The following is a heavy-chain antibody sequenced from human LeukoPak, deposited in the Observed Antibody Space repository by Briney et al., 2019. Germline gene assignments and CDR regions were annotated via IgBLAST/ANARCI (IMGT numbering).Heavy chain of an antibody. V-gene: IGHV3-23*01. Sequence: GGSLRLSCAASGFTFSTYAMNWVRQAPGKGLEWVSAVSGSGGSTYYADSVKGRFTISRDNSKNTLYLQMNSLRAEDTAVYYCARRKSVYYFDYWGQGTLVTVSS. CDR1: GFTFSTYA. D-gene: IGHD2-8*01. CDR2: VSGSGGST. J-gene: IGHJ4*02. CDR3: ARRKSVYYFDY.